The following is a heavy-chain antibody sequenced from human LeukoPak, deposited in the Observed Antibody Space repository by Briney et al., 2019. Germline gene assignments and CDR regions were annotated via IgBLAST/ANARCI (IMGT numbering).Heavy chain of an antibody. Sequence: PSETLSLTCTVSGYSISSGYYWGWIRQPPGKGLEWIGSIYHSGSTYYNPSLKSRVTISVDTSENQFSLKLSSVTAADTAVYYCARISYDGSAEDYWGQGTLVTVSS. CDR1: GYSISSGYY. CDR2: IYHSGST. D-gene: IGHD3-22*01. CDR3: ARISYDGSAEDY. V-gene: IGHV4-38-2*02. J-gene: IGHJ4*02.